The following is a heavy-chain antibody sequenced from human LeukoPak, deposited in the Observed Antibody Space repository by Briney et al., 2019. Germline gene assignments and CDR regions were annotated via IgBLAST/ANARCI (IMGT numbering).Heavy chain of an antibody. CDR1: GDSISSGEDY. Sequence: SETLSLTCTVSGDSISSGEDYWTWFRQPRGKGLEWIGYVYSTGSAYYNPSLTRPLTISLDTSKNQFSQTVRSVTAADTAVYYCARQKIRGNIIPESDWGQGTLVTVSS. J-gene: IGHJ4*02. V-gene: IGHV4-30-4*01. CDR3: ARQKIRGNIIPESD. CDR2: VYSTGSA. D-gene: IGHD3-10*01.